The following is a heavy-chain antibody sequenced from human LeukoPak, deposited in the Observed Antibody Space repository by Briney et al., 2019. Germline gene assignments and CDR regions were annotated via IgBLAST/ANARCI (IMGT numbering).Heavy chain of an antibody. J-gene: IGHJ4*02. CDR3: AKEEVAYDY. D-gene: IGHD2-15*01. Sequence: GGSLRLSCAASGFTFSSYGMHWVRQAPGKGLEWVAVISYDGNKKYYADSVKGRFTISRDNSKNTLYLQMNSLRAEDTAVYYCAKEEVAYDYWGQGTLVTVSS. CDR1: GFTFSSYG. V-gene: IGHV3-30*18. CDR2: ISYDGNKK.